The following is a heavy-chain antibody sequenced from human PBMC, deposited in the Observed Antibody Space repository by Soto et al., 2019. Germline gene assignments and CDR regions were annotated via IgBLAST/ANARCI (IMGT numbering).Heavy chain of an antibody. V-gene: IGHV3-11*06. CDR1: GFTFSDYY. CDR3: ARARIVSGVDY. D-gene: IGHD2-15*01. CDR2: ISSSSSYT. J-gene: IGHJ4*02. Sequence: QVQLVESGGGLVKPGGSLRLSCAASGFTFSDYYMSWIRQAPGKGLEWVSYISSSSSYTNYADSAKGRFTISRDNAKNSLYLQMNSLRAEDTAVYYCARARIVSGVDYWGQGTLVTVSS.